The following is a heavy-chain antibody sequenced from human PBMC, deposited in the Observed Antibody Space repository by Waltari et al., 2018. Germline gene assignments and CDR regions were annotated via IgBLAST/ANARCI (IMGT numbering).Heavy chain of an antibody. J-gene: IGHJ6*02. Sequence: QVQLVESGGGVVQPGRSLRLSCAASGFTFSSYAMHWVRQAPGKGLEGVAVISYDGSNKYYADSVKGRFTISRVNSKNTLYLQMNSLRAEDTAVYYCARDSGTDYYYGMDVWGQGTTVTVSS. V-gene: IGHV3-30*01. CDR3: ARDSGTDYYYGMDV. CDR1: GFTFSSYA. D-gene: IGHD6-13*01. CDR2: ISYDGSNK.